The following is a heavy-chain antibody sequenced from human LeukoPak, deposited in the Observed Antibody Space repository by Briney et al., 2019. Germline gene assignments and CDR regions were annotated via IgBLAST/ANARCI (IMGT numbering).Heavy chain of an antibody. CDR1: GFTFSSYA. CDR2: ISGGGYTT. V-gene: IGHV3-23*01. CDR3: AKEGGYYTLILPFDY. Sequence: GGTLRLSCAASGFTFSSYAMSWVRQVPGEGLEWVSAISGGGYTTYYADSVRGRFTISRDNSKNTLFLQMNSLRAEDTAVYYCAKEGGYYTLILPFDYWGQGTLVTVSS. J-gene: IGHJ4*02. D-gene: IGHD3-3*01.